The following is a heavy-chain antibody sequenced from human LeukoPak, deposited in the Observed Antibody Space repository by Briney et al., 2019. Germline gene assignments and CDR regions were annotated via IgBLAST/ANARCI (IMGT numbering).Heavy chain of an antibody. CDR1: GASFSDYY. CDR3: ASITFGGVLDY. D-gene: IGHD3-16*01. Sequence: KPSETLSLTCVVYGASFSDYYWTWIRQPPGKGLEWIGEINRSGSTNYNPSLKSRVTLSVDPSKKQFSLTLNPVTAADTAVYYCASITFGGVLDYWGQGTLVTVSS. CDR2: INRSGST. J-gene: IGHJ4*02. V-gene: IGHV4-34*01.